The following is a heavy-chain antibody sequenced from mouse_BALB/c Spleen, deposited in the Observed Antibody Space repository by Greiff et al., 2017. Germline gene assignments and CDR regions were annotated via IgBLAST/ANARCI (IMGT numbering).Heavy chain of an antibody. CDR3: ERSGAYYGVDY. V-gene: IGHV1-7*01. Sequence: VQLQQSGAELAKPGASVKMSCKASGYTFTNYWMHWVKQRPGQGLEWIGYINPRTGYTEYNQKFKDKATLTADTSSSTAYMQLSSLTSEDSAVYDDERSGAYYGVDYWGQGTTLTVSS. CDR1: GYTFTNYW. J-gene: IGHJ2*01. CDR2: INPRTGYT. D-gene: IGHD2-10*01.